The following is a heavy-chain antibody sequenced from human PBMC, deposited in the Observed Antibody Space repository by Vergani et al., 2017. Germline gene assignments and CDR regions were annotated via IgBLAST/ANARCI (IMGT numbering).Heavy chain of an antibody. J-gene: IGHJ6*02. CDR1: GGSISSGGYS. CDR3: ARYYYGSGSYYYGMDV. V-gene: IGHV4-30-2*01. D-gene: IGHD3-10*01. CDR2: IYHSGST. Sequence: QLQLQESGSGLVKPSQTLSLTCAVSGGSISSGGYSWSWIRQPPGKGLEWIGYIYHSGSTYYNPSLKSRVTISVDRSKNQFSLKLSSVTAADTAVYYCARYYYGSGSYYYGMDVWGQGTTVTVSS.